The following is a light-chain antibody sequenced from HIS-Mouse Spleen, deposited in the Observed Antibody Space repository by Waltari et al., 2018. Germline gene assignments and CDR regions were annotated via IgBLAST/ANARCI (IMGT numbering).Light chain of an antibody. CDR1: QSVSSSY. CDR2: GAS. CDR3: QQYGSSPPYT. Sequence: EIVLTQSPGTLSLSPGEGATLSCRASQSVSSSYLAWYQQKPGQAPRLLIYGASSSATGIPDRFSGSGSGTDFTLTISRLEPEDFAVYYCQQYGSSPPYTFGQGTKLEIK. J-gene: IGKJ2*01. V-gene: IGKV3-20*01.